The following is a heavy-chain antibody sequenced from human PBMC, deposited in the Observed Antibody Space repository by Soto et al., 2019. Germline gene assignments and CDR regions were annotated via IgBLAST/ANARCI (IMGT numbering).Heavy chain of an antibody. J-gene: IGHJ4*02. CDR3: AKGSGSLDY. Sequence: GGSLRLSCAASGFTFSNYWMHWVRQAPGKGLEWVSAISGSGGSTYYADSVKGRFTISRDNSKNTLYLQMNSLRAEDTAVYYCAKGSGSLDYWGQGTLVTVSS. CDR2: ISGSGGST. V-gene: IGHV3-23*01. CDR1: GFTFSNYW. D-gene: IGHD1-26*01.